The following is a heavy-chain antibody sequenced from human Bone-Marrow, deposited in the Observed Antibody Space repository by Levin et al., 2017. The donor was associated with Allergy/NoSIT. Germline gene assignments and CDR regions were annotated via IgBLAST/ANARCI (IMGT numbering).Heavy chain of an antibody. CDR3: ARYDDSSGGFDY. Sequence: GESLKISCAASGFTFDDYGMSWVRQAPGKGLEWVSGINWNGGSTGYADSVKGRFTISRDNAKNSLYLQMNSLRAEDTALYHCARYDDSSGGFDYWGQGTLVTVSS. D-gene: IGHD3-22*01. CDR2: INWNGGST. V-gene: IGHV3-20*01. CDR1: GFTFDDYG. J-gene: IGHJ4*02.